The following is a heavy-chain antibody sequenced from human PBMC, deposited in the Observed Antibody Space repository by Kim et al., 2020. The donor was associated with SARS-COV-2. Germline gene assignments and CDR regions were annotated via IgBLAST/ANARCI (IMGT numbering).Heavy chain of an antibody. CDR2: IKGEGTDT. Sequence: GGSLRLSCAASGFTFSNYWMHWVRQAPGKGLEWVARIKGEGTDTTYADSAKGRFTISSANAKTTLYLQMNMLRAEDKAIYYCARVRVVYCVHSFDHWG. J-gene: IGHJ2*01. D-gene: IGHD3-22*01. CDR1: GFTFSNYW. CDR3: ARVRVVYCVHSFDH. V-gene: IGHV3-74*01.